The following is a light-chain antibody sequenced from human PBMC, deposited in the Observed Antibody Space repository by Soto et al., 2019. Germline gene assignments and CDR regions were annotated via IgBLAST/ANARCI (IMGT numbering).Light chain of an antibody. Sequence: EIVLTQSPGTLSLSPGERATLSCRASQSVSGSSLAWYQLKPGQAPRLVISGAYSRATGVPDRLSGSESGTDFTFIISRLEPEDFGMYYCHQYGSIPHTFGQGTELETK. V-gene: IGKV3-20*01. CDR2: GAY. CDR3: HQYGSIPHT. J-gene: IGKJ2*01. CDR1: QSVSGSS.